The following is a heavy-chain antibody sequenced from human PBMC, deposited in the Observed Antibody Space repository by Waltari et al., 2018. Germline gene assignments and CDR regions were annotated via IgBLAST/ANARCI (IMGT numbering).Heavy chain of an antibody. CDR3: ATARDEQTAMVYFDK. Sequence: EVILVESGGGLVHPGGSLRLSCAASGFSVRTTHMSWVRQAPGRGLEGVSIMYPAGSAYNADSVEGRFTMSRDISKNMVHLQMNSLRLEDSATYYCATARDEQTAMVYFDKWGQGTLVSVSS. CDR1: GFSVRTTH. J-gene: IGHJ4*02. CDR2: MYPAGSA. D-gene: IGHD5-18*01. V-gene: IGHV3-66*02.